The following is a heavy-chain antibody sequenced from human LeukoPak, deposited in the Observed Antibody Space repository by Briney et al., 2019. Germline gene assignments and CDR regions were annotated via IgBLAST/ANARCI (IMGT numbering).Heavy chain of an antibody. Sequence: GGSLRLSCAASGFTFSSYWKSWVRQAPGKGLEWVANIKQDGSEKYYVDSVKGRFTISRDNAKNSLYLQMNSLRAEDTAVYYCARDRSDSSGPDAFDIWGQGTMVTVSS. J-gene: IGHJ3*02. CDR1: GFTFSSYW. D-gene: IGHD3-22*01. V-gene: IGHV3-7*01. CDR3: ARDRSDSSGPDAFDI. CDR2: IKQDGSEK.